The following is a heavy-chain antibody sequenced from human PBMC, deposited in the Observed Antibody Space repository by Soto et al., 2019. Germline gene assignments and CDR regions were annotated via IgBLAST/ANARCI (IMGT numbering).Heavy chain of an antibody. J-gene: IGHJ4*02. CDR3: ARDPSYDILTGYRASYFDY. CDR2: INHSGST. D-gene: IGHD3-9*01. CDR1: GGSFSGYY. V-gene: IGHV4-34*01. Sequence: SETLSLTCAVYGGSFSGYYWSWIRQPPGKGLEWIGEINHSGSTNYYPSLKSRVTISVDTSKNQFSLKLSSVTAADTAVYYCARDPSYDILTGYRASYFDYWGQGTLVTVSS.